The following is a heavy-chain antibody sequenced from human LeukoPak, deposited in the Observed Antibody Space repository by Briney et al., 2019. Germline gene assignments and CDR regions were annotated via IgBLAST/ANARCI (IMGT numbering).Heavy chain of an antibody. CDR3: ARGGVYFDY. D-gene: IGHD2-8*01. V-gene: IGHV3-7*01. J-gene: IGHJ4*02. CDR2: INQDGSEK. CDR1: AFSFSSYW. Sequence: GGSLRLSCAASAFSFSSYWMTWVRQAPGKGLEWVANINQDGSEKYYVDSVKGRFTISRDNAKNSLYLQMNSLRAEDTAVYYCARGGVYFDYWGQGTLVTVSS.